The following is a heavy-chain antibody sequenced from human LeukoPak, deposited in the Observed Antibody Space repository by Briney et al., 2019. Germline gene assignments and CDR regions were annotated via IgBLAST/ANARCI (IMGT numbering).Heavy chain of an antibody. V-gene: IGHV3-23*01. CDR1: RFTFSSYG. CDR2: IGGSGGGT. CDR3: AKVASGSYYNWPFDY. D-gene: IGHD1-26*01. Sequence: GGSLRLSCAASRFTFSSYGMSWVRRAPGKGLEWVTAIGGSGGGTYYADSVKGRFTISRDNSKNTLYLQMNSLRAEDTAVYYCAKVASGSYYNWPFDYWGQGTLVTVSS. J-gene: IGHJ4*02.